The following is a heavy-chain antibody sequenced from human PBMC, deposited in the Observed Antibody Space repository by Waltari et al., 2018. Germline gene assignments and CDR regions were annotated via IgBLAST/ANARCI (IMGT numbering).Heavy chain of an antibody. J-gene: IGHJ6*02. D-gene: IGHD1-7*01. V-gene: IGHV3-74*01. CDR1: GFLFSRSW. CDR2: INGDGSST. CDR3: AREENYDFAMDV. Sequence: EVQLVESGGGSVQPGGSLRLSCTGSGFLFSRSWMHWVRQGPGEGLVCVSRINGDGSSTTYADSVQGRFTTTRDNAKSTLYLEMNSLKSEDTGVYYCAREENYDFAMDVWGQGTTVTVSS.